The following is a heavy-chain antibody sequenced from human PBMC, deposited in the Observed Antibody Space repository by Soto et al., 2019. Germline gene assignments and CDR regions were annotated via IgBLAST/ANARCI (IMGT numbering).Heavy chain of an antibody. Sequence: SEPLSLTCTVSGGSIRLINHYWDWIRQSPGKGLEWIGTIYYSGTTVYNPSLQSRVTMSVDTSKSTLFLQMNSLRAEDTAAYYCAKWHTYNYDSRAYSGFDCWGQGTQVTVSS. CDR2: IYYSGTT. CDR1: GGSIRLINHY. CDR3: AKWHTYNYDSRAYSGFDC. D-gene: IGHD3-22*01. J-gene: IGHJ4*02. V-gene: IGHV4-39*07.